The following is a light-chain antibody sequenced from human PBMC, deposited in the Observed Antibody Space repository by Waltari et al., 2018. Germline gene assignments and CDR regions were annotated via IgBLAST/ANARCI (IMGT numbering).Light chain of an antibody. Sequence: EIVLTQSPGTASLSPAERATLSCRASQSVGSSSLAWYQQKPGQAPRLVIYRASRRATGIPDRFSGSGSGTDFSLTISRLEPEDFAVYYCQQHGTLPATFGQGTKVEIK. V-gene: IGKV3-20*01. CDR3: QQHGTLPAT. CDR1: QSVGSSS. J-gene: IGKJ1*01. CDR2: RAS.